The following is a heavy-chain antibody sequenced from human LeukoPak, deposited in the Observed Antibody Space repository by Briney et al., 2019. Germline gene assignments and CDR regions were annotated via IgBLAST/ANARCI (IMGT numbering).Heavy chain of an antibody. J-gene: IGHJ3*02. CDR1: GGSFSGYY. D-gene: IGHD5-18*01. CDR3: ARWDTAMVNDAFDI. V-gene: IGHV4-59*01. Sequence: PSETLSLTCAVYGGSFSGYYWSWIRQPPGKGLEWIGYIYYSGSTNYNPSLKSRVTISVDTSKNQFSLKLSSVTAADTAVYYCARWDTAMVNDAFDIWGQGTMVTVSS. CDR2: IYYSGST.